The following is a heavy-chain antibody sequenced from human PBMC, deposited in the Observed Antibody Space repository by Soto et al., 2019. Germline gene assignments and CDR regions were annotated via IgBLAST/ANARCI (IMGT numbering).Heavy chain of an antibody. J-gene: IGHJ3*02. CDR3: ARDRNKLWKNDAFDI. CDR2: IYYSGDT. V-gene: IGHV4-59*01. Sequence: QVQLQESGPGLEKPSETLSLTCSVSGDSLNSYYWSWIRQSPGKGLECLGYIYYSGDTKYNPSLQSRISISVDTTENQFSLRLSSVTAADTAVYFCARDRNKLWKNDAFDIWGQGTMVTVSS. D-gene: IGHD1-1*01. CDR1: GDSLNSYY.